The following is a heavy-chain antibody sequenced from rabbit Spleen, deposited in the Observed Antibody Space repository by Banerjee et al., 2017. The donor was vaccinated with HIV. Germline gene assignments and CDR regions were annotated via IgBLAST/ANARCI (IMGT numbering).Heavy chain of an antibody. CDR1: GFSFSSNW. CDR3: ARNYVNAFDP. V-gene: IGHV1S45*01. CDR2: IDTNDGDT. J-gene: IGHJ2*01. Sequence: EESGGALVKPEGSLTLTCTASGFSFSSNWICWVRQAPGKGLEWIACIDTNDGDTDYANWPKGRFTISKTSSTTVTLQMTSLTAADTATYFCARNYVNAFDPWGQGTLVTVS. D-gene: IGHD1-1*01.